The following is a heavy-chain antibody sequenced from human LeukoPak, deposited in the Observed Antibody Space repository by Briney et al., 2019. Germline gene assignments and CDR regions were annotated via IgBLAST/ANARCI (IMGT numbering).Heavy chain of an antibody. CDR3: ARKEVPAAKKLDY. J-gene: IGHJ4*02. CDR2: ISYDGSNK. D-gene: IGHD2-2*01. V-gene: IGHV3-30-3*01. CDR1: GFTFSSYA. Sequence: AGGSLRLSCAASGFTFSSYAMHWVRQAPGKGLEWVAVISYDGSNKYYADSVKGRFTISRDNSKNTLYLQMNSLRAEDTAVYYCARKEVPAAKKLDYWGQGTLVTVSS.